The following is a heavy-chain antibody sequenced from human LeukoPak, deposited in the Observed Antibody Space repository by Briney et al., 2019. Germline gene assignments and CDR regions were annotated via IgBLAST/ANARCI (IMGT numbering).Heavy chain of an antibody. CDR3: AKDVPQSGWRGFVC. V-gene: IGHV3-23*01. J-gene: IGHJ4*02. CDR1: GFALAFYA. CDR2: LPTGRGYS. Sequence: PGGSLSLSRAVSGFALAFYAITCVPQPPGKGLECVSALPTGRGYSLYTEPVRGRFTIYRDISKSTLYLQMNGLTAEDTGVYYCAKDVPQSGWRGFVCWGGGTLLGVCS. D-gene: IGHD6-19*01.